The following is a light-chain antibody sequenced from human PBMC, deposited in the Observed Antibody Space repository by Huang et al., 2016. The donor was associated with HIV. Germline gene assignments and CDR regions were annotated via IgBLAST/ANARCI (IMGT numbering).Light chain of an antibody. CDR3: QQRSGWPPT. V-gene: IGKV3-11*01. CDR1: QDVGSH. Sequence: EIVVTQSPATVSLSPGERATLSCWASQDVGSHLALYQQKPGQPPRLLIDDVANRATGIPASFRGSGSGTDLSLTVSSLEPEDFAVYYCQQRSGWPPTFGQGTRLEIK. CDR2: DVA. J-gene: IGKJ5*01.